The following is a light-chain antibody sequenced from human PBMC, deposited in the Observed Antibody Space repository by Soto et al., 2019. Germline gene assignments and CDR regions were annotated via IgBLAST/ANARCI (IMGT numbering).Light chain of an antibody. CDR1: QSISSY. CDR3: QQSYSIPGT. CDR2: AAS. V-gene: IGKV1-39*01. Sequence: DIQMTQSPSSLSASVRDRVTITCRASQSISSYLNWYQQKPGKAPRLLISAASSLQSGVPSRFSGSGSGTDFTLTISSLQPEDFATYYCQQSYSIPGTFGQGTKVEIK. J-gene: IGKJ1*01.